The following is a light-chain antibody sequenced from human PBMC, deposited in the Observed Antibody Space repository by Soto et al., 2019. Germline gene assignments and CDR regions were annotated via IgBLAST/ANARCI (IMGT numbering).Light chain of an antibody. CDR1: HNDIGTYDY. CDR2: VVT. J-gene: IGLJ1*01. V-gene: IGLV2-14*03. Sequence: QSVLTQPTSVSGYTGQSITISCTGNHNDIGTYDYVPWDQRHQGRAPMLLSHVVTTRPSGISDRFLASKSGLTASLTIFGLQPGEEADYYCRSLTSSRIYDFGPGRKGTGL. CDR3: RSLTSSRIYD.